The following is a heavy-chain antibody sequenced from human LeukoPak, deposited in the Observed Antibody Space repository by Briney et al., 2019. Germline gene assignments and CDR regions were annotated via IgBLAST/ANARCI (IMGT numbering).Heavy chain of an antibody. D-gene: IGHD4-17*01. CDR3: ARNGRNRNYGWFDP. Sequence: ASVKVSCKASGYTFTCYYMHWVRQAPGQGLEWMGWINPSSGDTNYAQNFQGRVTMTRDTSISTAYMDLSRLTSDDTAVYYCARNGRNRNYGWFDPWGQGTLVTVSS. CDR2: INPSSGDT. J-gene: IGHJ5*02. CDR1: GYTFTCYY. V-gene: IGHV1-2*02.